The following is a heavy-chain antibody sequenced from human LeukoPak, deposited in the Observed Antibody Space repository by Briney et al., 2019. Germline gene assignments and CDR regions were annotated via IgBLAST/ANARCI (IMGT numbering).Heavy chain of an antibody. CDR3: ARERSGFDY. CDR2: TFYRSKWYN. Sequence: SQTLSLTCAISGDSVSSDSAAWPWIRQSPSRGLEWLGRTFYRSKWYNEFAVSVKGRITINPDTSKNQFSLQLNSVTPEDTAVYYCARERSGFDYWGQGTLVTVSS. D-gene: IGHD3-3*01. J-gene: IGHJ4*02. V-gene: IGHV6-1*01. CDR1: GDSVSSDSAA.